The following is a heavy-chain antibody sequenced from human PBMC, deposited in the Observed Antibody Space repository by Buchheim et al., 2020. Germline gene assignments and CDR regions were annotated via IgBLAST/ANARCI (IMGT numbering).Heavy chain of an antibody. D-gene: IGHD3-3*01. Sequence: QVQLQESGPGLVKPSETLSLTCTVSGGSVSSGSYYWSWIRQPPGKGLEWIGYIYYSGSTNYNPSLKSRVTIPVATSKNQFSLKLSSVTAADTAVYYCARSGDFWSGYSPYYFDYWGQGTL. CDR2: IYYSGST. V-gene: IGHV4-61*01. J-gene: IGHJ4*02. CDR3: ARSGDFWSGYSPYYFDY. CDR1: GGSVSSGSYY.